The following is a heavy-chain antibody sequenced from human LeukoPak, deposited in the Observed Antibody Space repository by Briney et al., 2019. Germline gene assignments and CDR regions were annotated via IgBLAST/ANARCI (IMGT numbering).Heavy chain of an antibody. Sequence: PGGSLRLSCAASGFTFSSYAMSWVRQAPGKGLEWVSAISGGGGSTYYADSVKGRFTISRDHSKNPLYLQMNSLRAEDTAVYYCAKSALAAAGPPFDYWGQGTLVTVSS. V-gene: IGHV3-23*01. D-gene: IGHD6-13*01. CDR3: AKSALAAAGPPFDY. CDR1: GFTFSSYA. J-gene: IGHJ4*02. CDR2: ISGGGGST.